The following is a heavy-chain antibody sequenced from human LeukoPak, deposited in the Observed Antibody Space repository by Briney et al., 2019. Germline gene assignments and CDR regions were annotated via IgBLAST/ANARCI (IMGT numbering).Heavy chain of an antibody. V-gene: IGHV3-48*03. Sequence: PGGSLRPSCAASGFTFSSYAMSWVRQAPGKGLEWVSYISSSGSTIYYADSVKGRFTISRDNAKNSLYLQMNSLRAEDTAVYYCARISSLAVAGINWGQGTLVTVSS. CDR3: ARISSLAVAGIN. CDR2: ISSSGSTI. D-gene: IGHD6-19*01. CDR1: GFTFSSYA. J-gene: IGHJ4*02.